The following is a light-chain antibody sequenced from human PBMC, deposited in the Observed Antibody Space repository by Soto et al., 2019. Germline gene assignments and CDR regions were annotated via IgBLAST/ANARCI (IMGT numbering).Light chain of an antibody. CDR2: EVS. J-gene: IGLJ1*01. CDR1: SSDVGGQNF. CDR3: SSYAGGKLV. Sequence: QSALTQPPAASGSPGQSVTISCTGVSSDVGGQNFVSWYQQHPGTAPKLMIYEVSKRPSGVPDRFSGSRSGNTASLTVSGLQAEDEADYYCSSYAGGKLVFGIATKLTVL. V-gene: IGLV2-8*01.